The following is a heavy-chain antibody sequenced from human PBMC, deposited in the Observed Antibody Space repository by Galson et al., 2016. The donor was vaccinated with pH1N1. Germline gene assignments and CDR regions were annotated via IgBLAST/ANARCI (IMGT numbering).Heavy chain of an antibody. CDR1: GFTFSSYW. Sequence: SLRLSCAASGFTFSSYWMSWVRQAPGKGLEWVANIKQDGSATYYVDSVKGRFTISRDNAKNSLYLQMNSLRAEDTAVYYCARGDFVVGEGWYNGFDVWGHGTTVTVSS. V-gene: IGHV3-7*03. D-gene: IGHD2-15*01. CDR3: ARGDFVVGEGWYNGFDV. CDR2: IKQDGSAT. J-gene: IGHJ6*02.